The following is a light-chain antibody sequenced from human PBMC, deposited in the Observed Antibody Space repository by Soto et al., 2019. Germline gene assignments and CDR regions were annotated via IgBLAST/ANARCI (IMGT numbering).Light chain of an antibody. J-gene: IGKJ4*01. V-gene: IGKV1-39*01. CDR3: QQSYNTPPT. CDR1: QSVSSY. CDR2: AAS. Sequence: DIQMTQSPSSLSASVGDRVTITCRASQSVSSYLNWYQHKPGKAPKLLIYAASSLQSGVPSRFSGSGSGTDFTLTISSLQPEDFATYYCQQSYNTPPTFGRGTKVDIK.